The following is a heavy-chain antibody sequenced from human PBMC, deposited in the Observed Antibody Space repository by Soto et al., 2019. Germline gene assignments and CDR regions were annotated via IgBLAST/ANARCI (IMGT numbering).Heavy chain of an antibody. D-gene: IGHD6-13*01. CDR1: GGSISSGDYY. J-gene: IGHJ5*02. CDR3: AREGSSSWYWFDP. V-gene: IGHV4-30-4*01. CDR2: IYYSGST. Sequence: PSETLSLTCTFSGGSISSGDYYWSWIRQPPGKGLEWIGYIYYSGSTYYNPSLKSRVTISVDTSKNQFSLKLSSVTAADTAVYYCAREGSSSWYWFDPWGQGTLVTVSS.